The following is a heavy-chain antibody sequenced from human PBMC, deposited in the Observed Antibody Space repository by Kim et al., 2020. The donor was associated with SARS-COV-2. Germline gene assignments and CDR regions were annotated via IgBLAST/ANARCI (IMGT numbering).Heavy chain of an antibody. CDR3: ARDCSGGSPCLGTSDYGDYGFLG. V-gene: IGHV1-69*04. CDR2: IIPILGIA. CDR1: GGTFSSYA. J-gene: IGHJ4*02. Sequence: SVKVSCKASGGTFSSYAISWVRQAPGQGLEWMGRIIPILGIANYAQKFQGRVTITADKSTSTAYMELSSLRSKDTAVYYCARDCSGGSPCLGTSDYGDYGFLGWGQGALVTVSS. D-gene: IGHD2-15*01.